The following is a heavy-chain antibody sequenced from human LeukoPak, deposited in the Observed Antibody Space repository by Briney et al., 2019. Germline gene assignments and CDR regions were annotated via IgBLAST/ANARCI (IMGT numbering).Heavy chain of an antibody. Sequence: GGSLRLSCAASGFTFSNYWMTWVRQAPGKGLEWVATIKQDGSEIYYVDSVKGRFTISRDNAKNSLYLQMNSLRADDTAVYYCASLWGGGYLGQGTLVTVSS. D-gene: IGHD3-16*01. J-gene: IGHJ4*02. CDR1: GFTFSNYW. V-gene: IGHV3-7*01. CDR3: ASLWGGGY. CDR2: IKQDGSEI.